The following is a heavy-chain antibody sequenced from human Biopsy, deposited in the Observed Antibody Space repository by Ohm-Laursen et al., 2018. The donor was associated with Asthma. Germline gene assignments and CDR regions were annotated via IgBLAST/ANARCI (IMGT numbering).Heavy chain of an antibody. J-gene: IGHJ4*02. V-gene: IGHV3-30*03. D-gene: IGHD6-6*01. CDR3: ARGDWYGSASNGY. CDR1: GFILSNYD. CDR2: LSYNGNNK. Sequence: SLRLSCAASGFILSNYDMHWVRQAPGKGLEWVAVLSYNGNNKYYADSVRGRFTISKDNSENTLYLQMNSLRVEDTAVYYCARGDWYGSASNGYWGQRTLVTVSA.